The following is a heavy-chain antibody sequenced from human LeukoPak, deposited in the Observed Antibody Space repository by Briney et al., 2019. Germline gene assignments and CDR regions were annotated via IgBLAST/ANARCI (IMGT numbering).Heavy chain of an antibody. J-gene: IGHJ4*02. CDR3: AREVQPTYYYGSGSYEEVDY. CDR2: INAGNGNT. CDR1: GYTFTSYA. Sequence: ASVKVSCKASGYTFTSYAMHWVRQAPGQRLEWMGWINAGNGNTKYSQKFQGRVTITRDTSTSTAYMELSSLRSEDTAVYYCAREVQPTYYYGSGSYEEVDYWGQGTLVTVSS. V-gene: IGHV1-3*01. D-gene: IGHD3-10*01.